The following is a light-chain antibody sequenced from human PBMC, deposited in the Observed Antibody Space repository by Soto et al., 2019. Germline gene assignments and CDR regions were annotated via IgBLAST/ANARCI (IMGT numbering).Light chain of an antibody. CDR2: GAS. CDR3: QQYGSSPWT. V-gene: IGKV3-20*01. J-gene: IGKJ1*01. Sequence: ETVLTQSPGTLSLSPGERATLSCRASQTIRSNYLAWYRQPHGQAPRRLIYGASNRATAIADRFSGSGSGTDFTLIISRLEPEDFALYYCQQYGSSPWTFGQGTKVEIK. CDR1: QTIRSNY.